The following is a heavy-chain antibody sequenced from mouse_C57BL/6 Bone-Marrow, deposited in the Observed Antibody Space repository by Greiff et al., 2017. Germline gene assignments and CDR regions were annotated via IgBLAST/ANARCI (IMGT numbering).Heavy chain of an antibody. J-gene: IGHJ2*01. CDR3: AMPYYASSLDL. CDR2: ISSGSSTI. D-gene: IGHD1-1*01. V-gene: IGHV5-17*01. CDR1: GFTFSDYG. Sequence: EVLLVESGGGLVKPGGSLKLSCAASGFTFSDYGMHWVRQAPEKGLEWVAYISSGSSTIYYADTVKGRFTISRDIAKNTLFLQMTSLMSEDTAMYYCAMPYYASSLDLWGQGTTLTVFS.